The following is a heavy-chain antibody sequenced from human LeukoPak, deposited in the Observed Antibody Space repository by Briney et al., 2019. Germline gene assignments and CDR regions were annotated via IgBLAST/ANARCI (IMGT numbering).Heavy chain of an antibody. Sequence: GGTLRLSRAASGFTFSSYSMNWVRQAPGKGLEWVSSISSSSSYIYYADSVKGRFTISRDNAKNSLYLQMNSLRAEDTAVYYCASYARDGTAMVPDYWGQGTLVTVSS. CDR2: ISSSSSYI. J-gene: IGHJ4*02. CDR3: ASYARDGTAMVPDY. CDR1: GFTFSSYS. V-gene: IGHV3-21*01. D-gene: IGHD5-18*01.